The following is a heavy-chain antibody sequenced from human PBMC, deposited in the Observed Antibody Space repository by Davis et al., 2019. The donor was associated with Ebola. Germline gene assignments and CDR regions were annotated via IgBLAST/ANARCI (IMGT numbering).Heavy chain of an antibody. CDR1: GFTFSSYS. J-gene: IGHJ3*02. Sequence: GESLKISCAASGFTFSSYSMNWVRQAPGKGLEWVSSISSSSSYIYYADSVKCRFTISRDNAKNSLYLQMNSLRAEDTAVYYCARDTGYCSGGSCYSDAFDIWGQGTMVTVSS. D-gene: IGHD2-15*01. V-gene: IGHV3-21*01. CDR2: ISSSSSYI. CDR3: ARDTGYCSGGSCYSDAFDI.